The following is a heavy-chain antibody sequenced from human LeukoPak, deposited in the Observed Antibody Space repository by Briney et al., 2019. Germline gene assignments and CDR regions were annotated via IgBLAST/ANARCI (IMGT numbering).Heavy chain of an antibody. CDR2: ISSSSSYI. J-gene: IGHJ4*02. CDR1: GFTFSSYA. V-gene: IGHV3-21*01. CDR3: ARNLPYNYYGSGSYYTAIDY. Sequence: GGSLRLSCAASGFTFSSYAMSWVRQAPGKGLEWVSSISSSSSYIYYADSVKGRSTISRDNAKNSLYLQMNSLRAEDTAVYYCARNLPYNYYGSGSYYTAIDYWGQGTLVTVSS. D-gene: IGHD3-10*01.